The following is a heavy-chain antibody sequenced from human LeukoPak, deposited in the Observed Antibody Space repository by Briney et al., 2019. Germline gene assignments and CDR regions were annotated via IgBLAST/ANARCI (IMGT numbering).Heavy chain of an antibody. V-gene: IGHV4-61*02. CDR3: ARDLLRGETGSWFEAFDI. D-gene: IGHD6-13*01. CDR1: VGAISSGPYY. CDR2: ISSRGST. Sequence: SETLSLTCTVSVGAISSGPYYWNWVRQPAGKGLEWVGRISSRGSTLYNPSLKSRLTLSIDTSNNNFSMSLNSVTAADTAIYFCARDLLRGETGSWFEAFDIWGQGTMVTVSS. J-gene: IGHJ3*02.